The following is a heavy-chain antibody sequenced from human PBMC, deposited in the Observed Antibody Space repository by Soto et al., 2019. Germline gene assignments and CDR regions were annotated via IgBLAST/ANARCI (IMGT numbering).Heavy chain of an antibody. CDR1: GGTFSSYA. CDR2: IIPIFGTA. V-gene: IGHV1-69*06. Sequence: GASVKVSCKASGGTFSSYAISWVRQAPGQGLEWMGGIIPIFGTANYAQKFQGRVTITADKSTSTAYMELSSLRSEDTAVYYCARVPTSTYYDFWSGYSLSGYGMDVWGQGTTVTVSS. J-gene: IGHJ6*02. D-gene: IGHD3-3*01. CDR3: ARVPTSTYYDFWSGYSLSGYGMDV.